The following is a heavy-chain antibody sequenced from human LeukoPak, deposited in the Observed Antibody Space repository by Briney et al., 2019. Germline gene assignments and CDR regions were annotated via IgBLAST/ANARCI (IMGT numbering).Heavy chain of an antibody. Sequence: GGSLRLSCAASGFTFSNYAMHWVRHTPGRGLELVAVMSSDGGSTFYLDSVKGRFTISRDNAKNSLYLQMNSLRAEDTALYHCAREGQQLAIDYWGQGTLVTVSS. V-gene: IGHV3-30*03. CDR3: AREGQQLAIDY. CDR1: GFTFSNYA. J-gene: IGHJ4*02. CDR2: MSSDGGST. D-gene: IGHD6-13*01.